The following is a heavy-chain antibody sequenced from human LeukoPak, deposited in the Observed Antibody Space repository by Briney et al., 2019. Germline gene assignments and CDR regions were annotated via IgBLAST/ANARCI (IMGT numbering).Heavy chain of an antibody. CDR2: IYHSGST. CDR3: ARHGNYYDTSQSDP. D-gene: IGHD3-22*01. Sequence: PSETLSLTCTVSGYSISSGYYWGWIRQPPGKGLEWIGSIYHSGSTYYNPSLKSRVTISVDTSKNQFSLKLSSVTAADTAVYYCARHGNYYDTSQSDPWGQGTLVTVSS. V-gene: IGHV4-38-2*02. J-gene: IGHJ5*02. CDR1: GYSISSGYY.